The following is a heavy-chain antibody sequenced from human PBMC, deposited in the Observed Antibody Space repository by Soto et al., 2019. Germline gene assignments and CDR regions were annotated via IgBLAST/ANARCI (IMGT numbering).Heavy chain of an antibody. CDR2: MNPNSGNT. V-gene: IGHV1-8*01. CDR1: GYTFTSDD. CDR3: ARGVVPGLFDY. D-gene: IGHD2-2*01. J-gene: IGHJ4*02. Sequence: GARVKGSFKACGYTFTSDDINWLRQATGQGLEWMGWMNPNSGNTGYAQKFQGRVTMTRNTSISTAYMELSSLRSEDTAVYYCARGVVPGLFDYWGQGTLVTVSS.